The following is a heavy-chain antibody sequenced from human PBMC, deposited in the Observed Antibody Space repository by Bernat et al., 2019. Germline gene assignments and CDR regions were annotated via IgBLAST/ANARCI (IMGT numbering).Heavy chain of an antibody. CDR2: IHYSGNT. CDR1: GASITSSNYY. Sequence: QLQLQESGPGLVKPLETLSLTCTVSGASITSSNYYCGWIRQPPGKGLEWIGSIHYSGNTYYKSSLKNRVTISVDMSKDQFSLKLSSVTAADTAVYYCARPIRSSSWYPPYYGMDVWGQGTTVTVSS. D-gene: IGHD6-13*01. J-gene: IGHJ6*02. CDR3: ARPIRSSSWYPPYYGMDV. V-gene: IGHV4-39*01.